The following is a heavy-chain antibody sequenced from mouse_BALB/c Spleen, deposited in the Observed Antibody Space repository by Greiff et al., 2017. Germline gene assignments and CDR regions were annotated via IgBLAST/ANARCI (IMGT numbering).Heavy chain of an antibody. J-gene: IGHJ4*01. D-gene: IGHD3-1*01. CDR2: IRNKANGYTT. CDR3: ARDSSGLYAMDY. CDR1: GFTFTDYY. V-gene: IGHV7-3*02. Sequence: EVMLVESGGGLVQPGGSLRLSCATSGFTFTDYYMSWVRQPPGKALEWLGFIRNKANGYTTEYSASVKGRFTLSRDNSQSILYLQMNTLRAEDSATYYCARDSSGLYAMDYWGQGTAVTVSS.